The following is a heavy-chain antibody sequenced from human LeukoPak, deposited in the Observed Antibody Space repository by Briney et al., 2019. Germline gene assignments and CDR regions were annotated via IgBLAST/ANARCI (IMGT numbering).Heavy chain of an antibody. J-gene: IGHJ3*02. Sequence: SETLSLTCTVSGGSISSYYWNWIRQPPGKGLEWIGYIHYSGSSNNNPSLKSRVTISVDTSKNQFSLRLSSVTAADTAVYYCARERIYAFDIWGQGTMVTVSS. CDR3: ARERIYAFDI. V-gene: IGHV4-59*01. CDR1: GGSISSYY. CDR2: IHYSGSS. D-gene: IGHD1-14*01.